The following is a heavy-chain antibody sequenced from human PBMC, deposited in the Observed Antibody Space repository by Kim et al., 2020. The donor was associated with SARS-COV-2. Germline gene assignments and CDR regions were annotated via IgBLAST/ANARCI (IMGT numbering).Heavy chain of an antibody. CDR2: INAGNGNT. D-gene: IGHD5-12*01. CDR3: ARSPDIVATISLDY. CDR1: GYTFTSYA. Sequence: ASVKVSCKASGYTFTSYAMHWVRQAPGQRLEWMGWINAGNGNTKYSQKFQGRVTITRDTSASTAYMELSSLRTEDTAVYYCARSPDIVATISLDYWGQGTLVTVSS. V-gene: IGHV1-3*01. J-gene: IGHJ4*02.